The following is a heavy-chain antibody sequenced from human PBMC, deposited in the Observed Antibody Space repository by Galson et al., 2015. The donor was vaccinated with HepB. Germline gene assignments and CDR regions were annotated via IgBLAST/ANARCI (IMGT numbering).Heavy chain of an antibody. V-gene: IGHV3-74*01. J-gene: IGHJ3*02. CDR1: GFTFSSYW. CDR3: ARAYYYDSSGSFAFDI. Sequence: SLRLSCAASGFTFSSYWMHWVRQAPGKGLVWVSRINSDGSSTSYADSVKGRFTIPRDNAKNTLYLQMNSLRAEDTAVYYCARAYYYDSSGSFAFDIWGQGTMVTVSS. CDR2: INSDGSST. D-gene: IGHD3-22*01.